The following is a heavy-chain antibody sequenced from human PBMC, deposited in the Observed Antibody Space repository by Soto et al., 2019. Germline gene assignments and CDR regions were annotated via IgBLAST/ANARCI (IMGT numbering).Heavy chain of an antibody. V-gene: IGHV3-30-3*01. D-gene: IGHD6-19*01. CDR3: ARDRVAVAGKGGVDY. CDR1: GFTFGSYA. CDR2: ISYDGSNK. J-gene: IGHJ4*02. Sequence: QVQLVESGGGVVQPGRSLRLSCAASGFTFGSYAMHWVRQAPGKGLEWVAVISYDGSNKYYADSVKGRFTISRDNSKNTLYLQMNSLRAEDTAVYYCARDRVAVAGKGGVDYWGQGTLVTVSS.